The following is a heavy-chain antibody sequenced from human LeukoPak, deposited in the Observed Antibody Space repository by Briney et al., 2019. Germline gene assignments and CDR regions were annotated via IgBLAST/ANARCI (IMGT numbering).Heavy chain of an antibody. D-gene: IGHD1-26*01. J-gene: IGHJ4*02. V-gene: IGHV3-30*03. Sequence: GGSLRLSCAAPGFTFSSYGMHWVRQAPGKGLEWVAVISYDGSNKYYADSVKGRVTISRDNSKNTRYLQMNSLRAEDTAVYYCATSGIVGATWGEVQSDYWGQGTLVTVSS. CDR2: ISYDGSNK. CDR1: GFTFSSYG. CDR3: ATSGIVGATWGEVQSDY.